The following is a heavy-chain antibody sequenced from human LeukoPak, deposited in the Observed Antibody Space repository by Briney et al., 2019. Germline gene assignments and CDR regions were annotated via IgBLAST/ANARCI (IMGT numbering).Heavy chain of an antibody. CDR3: ANCYDSSGFFAY. J-gene: IGHJ4*02. CDR2: IDTNTGNP. CDR1: GYTFTKYA. V-gene: IGHV7-4-1*02. Sequence: ASVKVSCRGSGYTFTKYAISWVRQAPGQGLEYMGWIDTNTGNPTYAQGFTGRFVFSLDTSVSTAYLQISSLKAEDSAIYFCANCYDSSGFFAYWGQGTLVTVSS. D-gene: IGHD3-22*01.